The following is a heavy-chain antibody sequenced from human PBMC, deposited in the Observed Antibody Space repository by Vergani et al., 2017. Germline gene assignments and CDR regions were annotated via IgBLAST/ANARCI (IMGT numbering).Heavy chain of an antibody. CDR2: INPNSGGT. CDR1: GYTFTGYY. J-gene: IGHJ4*02. Sequence: QVQLVQSGAEVKKPGASVKVSCKASGYTFTGYYMHWVRQAPGQGLEWMGWINPNSGGTNYAQKFQGRVTMTRDTSISTAYMELSRLRSDDTAVYYCARGRDASPYGDYVLLPYFDYWGQGTLVTVSS. V-gene: IGHV1-2*02. D-gene: IGHD4-17*01. CDR3: ARGRDASPYGDYVLLPYFDY.